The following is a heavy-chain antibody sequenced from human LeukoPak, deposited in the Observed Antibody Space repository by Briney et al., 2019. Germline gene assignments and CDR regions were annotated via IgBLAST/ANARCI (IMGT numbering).Heavy chain of an antibody. CDR3: AREPQGNIHGYHDGPDY. CDR2: IIPILGIA. CDR1: GGTFSSYA. D-gene: IGHD5-24*01. V-gene: IGHV1-69*04. Sequence: SVKVSCKASGGTFSSYAISWVRQAPGQGLEWMGRIIPILGIANYAQKFQGRVTITADKSTSTAYMELSSLRSEDTAVYYCAREPQGNIHGYHDGPDYWGQGTLVTVSS. J-gene: IGHJ4*02.